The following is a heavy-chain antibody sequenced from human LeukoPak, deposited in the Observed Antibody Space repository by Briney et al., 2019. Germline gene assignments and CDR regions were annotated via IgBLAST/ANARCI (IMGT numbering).Heavy chain of an antibody. D-gene: IGHD2-21*01. J-gene: IGHJ4*02. CDR1: GFTFSTYA. CDR3: AKIRYGGDSGLDY. CDR2: ISVSGGST. V-gene: IGHV3-23*01. Sequence: GGSLRLSCAASGFTFSTYAMSWVRQAPGKGLEWVSTISVSGGSTYYADSVKGRFTISRDNSKNTLYLQMNSLRAGDTAVYYCAKIRYGGDSGLDYWGQGTLVTVSS.